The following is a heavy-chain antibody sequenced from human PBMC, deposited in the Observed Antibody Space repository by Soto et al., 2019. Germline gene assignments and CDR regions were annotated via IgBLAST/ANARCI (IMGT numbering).Heavy chain of an antibody. V-gene: IGHV1-69*18. Sequence: QVQLEQSGAEVKRPGSSVKVSCKTSGGNFNTYPISWVRQAPGHRLEWMGKIIPIFGTPDYAPKFQGRVTINAHEATTTVYMERRSLKSDDSAVYYCARDRRLCVSTGWKRENRFERGGQGTRVTVSS. CDR1: GGNFNTYP. D-gene: IGHD2-8*02. CDR3: ARDRRLCVSTGWKRENRFER. CDR2: IIPIFGTP. J-gene: IGHJ3*01.